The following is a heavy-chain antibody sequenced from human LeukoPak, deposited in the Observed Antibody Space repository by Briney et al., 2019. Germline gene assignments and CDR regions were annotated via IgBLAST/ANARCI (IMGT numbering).Heavy chain of an antibody. CDR1: GFTFDDYA. D-gene: IGHD3-10*01. CDR2: ISWNSGTI. Sequence: LGGSLRLSCAASGFTFDDYAMHWVRQVPGKGLEWVSGISWNSGTIGYADSVKGRFTISRDNAKNSLYLQMNSLRAEDTALYYCAKGVYYGSGSFDYWGQGTLVTVSS. CDR3: AKGVYYGSGSFDY. V-gene: IGHV3-9*01. J-gene: IGHJ4*02.